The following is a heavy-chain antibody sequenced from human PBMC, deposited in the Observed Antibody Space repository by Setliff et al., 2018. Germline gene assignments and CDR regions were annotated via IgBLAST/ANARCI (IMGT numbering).Heavy chain of an antibody. CDR3: ASYGSNY. J-gene: IGHJ4*02. Sequence: SETLSLTCAVSGGSISSSNWWSWVRQPPGKGLEWIGYIYYSGSTNYNPSLKSRVTISVDTSKNQFSLKLSSVTAADTAVYYCASYGSNYWGQGTLVTVSS. D-gene: IGHD1-26*01. CDR1: GGSISSSNW. CDR2: IYYSGST. V-gene: IGHV4-4*02.